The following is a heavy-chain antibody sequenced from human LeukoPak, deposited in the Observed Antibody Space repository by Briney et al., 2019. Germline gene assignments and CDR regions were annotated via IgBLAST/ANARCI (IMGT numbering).Heavy chain of an antibody. V-gene: IGHV3-15*01. Sequence: KPGESLRLSCASSGFTFTNAWMSWVRQAPGKGLEWVGRIKSKTDGGTKDYAAPVKGRFTISRDDSKTTLYLQMNSLKSEDTAVYYCTTVRGSSYQYFQRWGQGTLVTVS. CDR1: GFTFTNAW. CDR3: TTVRGSSYQYFQR. D-gene: IGHD6-13*01. CDR2: IKSKTDGGTK. J-gene: IGHJ1*01.